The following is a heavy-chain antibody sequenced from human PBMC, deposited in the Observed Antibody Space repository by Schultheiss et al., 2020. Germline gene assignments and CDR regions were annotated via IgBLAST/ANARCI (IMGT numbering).Heavy chain of an antibody. V-gene: IGHV3-15*01. J-gene: IGHJ4*02. D-gene: IGHD2-21*02. CDR1: GFTFSNAW. CDR2: IKSKTDGGTT. Sequence: GESLKISCAASGFTFSNAWMSWVRQAPGKGLEWVGRIKSKTDGGTTDYAAPVKGRFTISRDDSKNTLYLQMNSLKTEDTAVYYCTTVDIVVVTAIFDYWGQGTLVTVSS. CDR3: TTVDIVVVTAIFDY.